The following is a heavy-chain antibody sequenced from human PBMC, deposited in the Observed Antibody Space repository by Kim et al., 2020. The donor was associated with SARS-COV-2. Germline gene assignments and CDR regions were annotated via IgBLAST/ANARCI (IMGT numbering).Heavy chain of an antibody. V-gene: IGHV3-15*01. D-gene: IGHD3-22*01. J-gene: IGHJ3*02. Sequence: PVKGRFTISRDDSKEPLYLQMNSLKTEDTAVYYCTTDLASGYLWSDAFDIWGQGTMVTVSS. CDR3: TTDLASGYLWSDAFDI.